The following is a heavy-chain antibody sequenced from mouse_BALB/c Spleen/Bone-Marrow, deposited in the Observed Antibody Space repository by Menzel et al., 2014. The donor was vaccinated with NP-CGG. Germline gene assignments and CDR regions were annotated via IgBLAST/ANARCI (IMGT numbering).Heavy chain of an antibody. CDR1: GYTFTEYI. D-gene: IGHD2-12*01. Sequence: VMLVESGAELVKPGASVKVACKASGYTFTEYIIHWIKQRSGQGLEWIGWFFPGSGFIKYNEKFKDKASLTADKSSSTVYMELSRLTSEDSAVYFCARHEDLDIRRRLGAMDHWGQGTSVTVSS. V-gene: IGHV1-62-2*01. CDR3: ARHEDLDIRRRLGAMDH. J-gene: IGHJ4*01. CDR2: FFPGSGFI.